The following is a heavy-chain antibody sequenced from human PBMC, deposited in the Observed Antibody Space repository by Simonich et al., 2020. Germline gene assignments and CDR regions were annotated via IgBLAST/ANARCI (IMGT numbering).Heavy chain of an antibody. V-gene: IGHV1-2*02. Sequence: QVQLVQSGAEVKKPGASVKVSCKASGYTFTGYYMHWVRQAPGQGLGWMGWINPNSGGTNNAQKFEGRVTMTRDTSISTAYMERSRLRSDDTAVYYCARGRLTGDKGAFDIWGQGTMVTVSS. J-gene: IGHJ3*02. D-gene: IGHD7-27*01. CDR2: INPNSGGT. CDR1: GYTFTGYY. CDR3: ARGRLTGDKGAFDI.